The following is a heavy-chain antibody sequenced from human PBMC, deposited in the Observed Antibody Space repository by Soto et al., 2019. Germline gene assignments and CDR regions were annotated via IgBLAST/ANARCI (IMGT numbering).Heavy chain of an antibody. J-gene: IGHJ4*02. D-gene: IGHD1-26*01. Sequence: QVQLQQWGAGLLKPSETLSLTCAVYGGSFSGYYWSWIRQPPGKGLEWIGEINHSGSTNYNPSLKSRVTISVDTSKNQFSLKLSSVTAADTAVYYCASWKWDVYNPPGNTYYFDYWGQGTLVTVSS. CDR1: GGSFSGYY. CDR3: ASWKWDVYNPPGNTYYFDY. CDR2: INHSGST. V-gene: IGHV4-34*01.